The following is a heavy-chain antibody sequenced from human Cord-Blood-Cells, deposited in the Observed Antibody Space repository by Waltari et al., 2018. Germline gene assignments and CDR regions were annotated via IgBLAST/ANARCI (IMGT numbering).Heavy chain of an antibody. J-gene: IGHJ4*02. CDR1: GYSFTSYW. CDR2: SSPGGAYT. Sequence: ELQLVQSGAEVKKPGESLKISCKGSGYSFTSYWIGWVRQLSGKGLEWMGLSSPGGAYTGYGPSVQGQVTTSADKASSTAYLQWSSLKAADTAMYYCAGRDGVTATGYYVDYWGQGTLVTVSS. D-gene: IGHD2-21*02. CDR3: AGRDGVTATGYYVDY. V-gene: IGHV5-51*01.